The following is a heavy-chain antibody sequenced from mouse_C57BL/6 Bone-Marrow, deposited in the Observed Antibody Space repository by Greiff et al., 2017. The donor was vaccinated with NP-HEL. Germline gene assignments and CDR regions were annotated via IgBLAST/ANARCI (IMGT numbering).Heavy chain of an antibody. V-gene: IGHV1-55*01. CDR1: GYTFTSYW. J-gene: IGHJ1*03. CDR2: IYPGSGST. Sequence: QVQLKQPGAELVKPGASVKMSCKASGYTFTSYWITWVKQRPGQGLEWIGDIYPGSGSTNYNEKFKSKATLTVDTSSSTAYMQLSSLTSEDSAVYYCARGRDYDFRGYFDVWGTGTTVTVSS. D-gene: IGHD2-4*01. CDR3: ARGRDYDFRGYFDV.